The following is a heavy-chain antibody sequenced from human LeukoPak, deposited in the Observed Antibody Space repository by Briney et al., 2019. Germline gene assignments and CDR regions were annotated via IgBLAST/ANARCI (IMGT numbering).Heavy chain of an antibody. CDR3: ARRGRSWYYYGMDV. CDR1: GYTLTELS. CDR2: FDPEDGET. Sequence: ASVKVSCKVSGYTLTELSMHWVRQAPGKGLEWMGGFDPEDGETIYAQKFQGRVTMTEDTSSDTAYMELSSLRSEDTAVYYCARRGRSWYYYGMDVWGQGTTVTVSS. J-gene: IGHJ6*02. V-gene: IGHV1-24*01.